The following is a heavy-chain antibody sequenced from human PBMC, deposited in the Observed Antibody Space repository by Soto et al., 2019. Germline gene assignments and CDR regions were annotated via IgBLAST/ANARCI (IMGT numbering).Heavy chain of an antibody. V-gene: IGHV4-34*01. CDR1: GGSFSGYY. Sequence: SETLSLTCAVYGGSFSGYYWSWIRQPPGKGLEWIGEINHSGSTNYNPSLKSRVTISLDTSKNQFSLKLSSVTAADTAVYYCARVMGYCSSTSCCRQYYYMDVWGIGTTVTVSS. CDR2: INHSGST. CDR3: ARVMGYCSSTSCCRQYYYMDV. J-gene: IGHJ6*03. D-gene: IGHD2-2*01.